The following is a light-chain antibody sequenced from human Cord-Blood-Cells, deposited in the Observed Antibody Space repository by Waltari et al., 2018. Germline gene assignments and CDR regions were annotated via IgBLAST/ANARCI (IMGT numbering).Light chain of an antibody. CDR1: QSVSSN. Sequence: EIVMTQSPATLSVSPGERATLSCRASQSVSSNLAWYQQKPGRAPRLLIDGASTRATGIPARFSGSGSGTEFTLTISSLQSEDFAVYYCQQYNNWPTFGQGTKVEIK. CDR3: QQYNNWPT. V-gene: IGKV3-15*01. CDR2: GAS. J-gene: IGKJ1*01.